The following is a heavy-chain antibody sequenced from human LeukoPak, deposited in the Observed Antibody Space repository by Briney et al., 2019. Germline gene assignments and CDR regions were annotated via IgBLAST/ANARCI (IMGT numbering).Heavy chain of an antibody. CDR2: INHSGST. CDR1: GGSFSGNY. D-gene: IGHD3-3*01. V-gene: IGHV4-34*01. J-gene: IGHJ6*03. Sequence: SETLSLTCAVYGGSFSGNYWSWIRQPPGKGLEWIGEINHSGSTNYNPSLKSRVTISVDTPKNQFSLKLTSVTAADTAVYYCARVRLFGVVPSTSNYYMDVWGKGTTVTVSS. CDR3: ARVRLFGVVPSTSNYYMDV.